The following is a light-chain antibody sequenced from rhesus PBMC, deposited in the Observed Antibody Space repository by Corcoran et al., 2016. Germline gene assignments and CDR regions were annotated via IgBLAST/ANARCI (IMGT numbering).Light chain of an antibody. V-gene: IGKV1-33*02. CDR1: QGISND. CDR3: KQGYNTPYS. Sequence: DIQMSQSPSSLSASVGDKVTITCRARQGISNDLACYQQTPGKAPKLLSYAADRLESGVPLRFSGSRSGIDFTLTISSLHPEDFATYYCKQGYNTPYSFGQGTKVEIK. CDR2: AAD. J-gene: IGKJ2*01.